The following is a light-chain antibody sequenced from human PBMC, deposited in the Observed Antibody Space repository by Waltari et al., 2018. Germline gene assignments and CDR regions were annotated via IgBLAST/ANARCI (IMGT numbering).Light chain of an antibody. CDR3: QQYYRIPRT. J-gene: IGKJ1*01. Sequence: DIVMTQSPDPLAVSLGERATINCKSSQSVLYNSNDKNYLAWYQKKPGQPPRLLIYWASTRESGVPERFSGSGSGTDFTLTISSLQAEDVAVYYCQQYYRIPRTFGQGTTVDIK. V-gene: IGKV4-1*01. CDR1: QSVLYNSNDKNY. CDR2: WAS.